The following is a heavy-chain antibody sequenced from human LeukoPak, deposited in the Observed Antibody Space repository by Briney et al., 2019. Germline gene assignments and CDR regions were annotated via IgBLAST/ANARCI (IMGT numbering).Heavy chain of an antibody. CDR1: GGSIST. CDR2: IRYDGSNK. Sequence: PSETLSLTCTVSGGSISTSNYYWGWIRQPPGKGLEWVAFIRYDGSNKYYADSVKGRFTISRDNSKNTLYLQMNSLRAEDTAVYYCAKVPYCYGGNSCYFDYWGQGTLVTVSS. CDR3: AKVPYCYGGNSCYFDY. J-gene: IGHJ4*02. V-gene: IGHV3-30*02. D-gene: IGHD4-23*01.